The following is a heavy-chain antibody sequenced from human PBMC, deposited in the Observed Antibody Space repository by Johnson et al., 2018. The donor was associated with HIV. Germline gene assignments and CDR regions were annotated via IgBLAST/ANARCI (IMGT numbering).Heavy chain of an antibody. V-gene: IGHV3-30*02. CDR1: GFSFSSYG. Sequence: QMQLVESGGGVVQPGGSLRLSCAASGFSFSSYGMYWARQAPDKGLEWVTYIPFHGNQKYYGDSVKGHFTISRDNSRDTLYLQMNSLRAEDTAVYYCASGLGIVGATRSAFDIWGQGTMVTVSS. CDR3: ASGLGIVGATRSAFDI. J-gene: IGHJ3*02. CDR2: IPFHGNQK. D-gene: IGHD1-26*01.